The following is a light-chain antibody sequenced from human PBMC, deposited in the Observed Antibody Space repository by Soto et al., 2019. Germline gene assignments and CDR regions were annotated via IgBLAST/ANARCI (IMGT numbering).Light chain of an antibody. V-gene: IGKV2-30*01. CDR3: LQGTHWPLT. J-gene: IGKJ2*01. CDR1: QSLVYSDGNTY. CDR2: EVS. Sequence: DVVMTQSPLSLPVTLGQPASISCRSSQSLVYSDGNTYLNWCQQRPGQSPRRLIYEVSNRDSGVPDRFSGSGSGTDFTLKISRVEAEDVGVYYCLQGTHWPLTFGQGTKLEIK.